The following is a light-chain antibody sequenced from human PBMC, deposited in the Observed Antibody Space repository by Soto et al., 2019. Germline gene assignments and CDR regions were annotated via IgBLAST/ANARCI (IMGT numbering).Light chain of an antibody. CDR2: AAS. V-gene: IGKV1-39*01. CDR3: QQTYSVPYT. Sequence: DVQMTQSPSSLSASLGDTVIITCRASRSISTFLNWNQQKPGKAPELLIYAASSLRSGVPSRFSGSGSGTDFALTISSLQPEDFATYYCQQTYSVPYTFGQGTKVVIK. CDR1: RSISTF. J-gene: IGKJ2*01.